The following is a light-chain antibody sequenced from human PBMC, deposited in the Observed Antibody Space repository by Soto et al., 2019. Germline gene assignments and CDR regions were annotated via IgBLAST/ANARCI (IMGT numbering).Light chain of an antibody. CDR1: QSIGSD. CDR3: QQYNDWPLT. V-gene: IGKV3-15*01. J-gene: IGKJ4*01. Sequence: EIVMTQSPATLSVSPGEGATLSCRASQSIGSDLAWYQQKPGQAPKLLIYGASTRATGFPARFSGSGSGPEFTLTISSRQSEDFAVYCCQQYNDWPLTFRGGTKVEIK. CDR2: GAS.